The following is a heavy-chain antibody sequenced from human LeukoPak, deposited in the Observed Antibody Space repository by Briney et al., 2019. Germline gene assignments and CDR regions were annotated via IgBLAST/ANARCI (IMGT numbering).Heavy chain of an antibody. CDR3: ARDRFYGSRSHPEGGGLDV. CDR2: ITVYNGNT. Sequence: ASVKVSCKASGYTFTGYYMHWVRQAPGQGLEWMGWITVYNGNTEYAQKFQGRVTMTTDTSTSTAYMDLRSLRSDDTAMYYCARDRFYGSRSHPEGGGLDVWGQGTTVIVSS. D-gene: IGHD3-10*01. V-gene: IGHV1-18*04. J-gene: IGHJ6*02. CDR1: GYTFTGYY.